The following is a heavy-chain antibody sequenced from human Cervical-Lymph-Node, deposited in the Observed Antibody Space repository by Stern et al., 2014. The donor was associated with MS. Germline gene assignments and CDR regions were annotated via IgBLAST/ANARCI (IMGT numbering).Heavy chain of an antibody. CDR1: GYTFTYYA. Sequence: QVQLVQSGAEVKKPGASVNVSCKTSGYTFTYYAISWIRQATGQGLEWVGWISPYNGNTHFVQKLQGRVAMTTDTSTSTAYMELRSLRSDDTAVYYCARDDDYTRRAIDYWGQGTLVTVSS. CDR2: ISPYNGNT. CDR3: ARDDDYTRRAIDY. J-gene: IGHJ4*02. V-gene: IGHV1-18*01. D-gene: IGHD4-11*01.